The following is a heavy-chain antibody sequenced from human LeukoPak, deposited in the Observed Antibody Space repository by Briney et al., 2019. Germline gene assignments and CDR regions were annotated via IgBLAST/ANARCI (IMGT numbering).Heavy chain of an antibody. Sequence: PSETLSLTCTVSGGSISSSSYYWGWIRQPPGKGLEWIGSIYYSGSTYYNPSLKSRVTISVDTSKNQFSLKLSSVTAADTAVYYCASPSGSYYEHSPLDYWGQGTLVTVS. CDR1: GGSISSSSYY. D-gene: IGHD1-26*01. CDR2: IYYSGST. J-gene: IGHJ4*02. V-gene: IGHV4-39*01. CDR3: ASPSGSYYEHSPLDY.